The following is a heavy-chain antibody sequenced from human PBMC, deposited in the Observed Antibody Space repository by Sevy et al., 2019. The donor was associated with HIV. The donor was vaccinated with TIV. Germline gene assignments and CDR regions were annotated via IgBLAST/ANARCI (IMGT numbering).Heavy chain of an antibody. CDR3: ATFPRDFWSGYLDY. J-gene: IGHJ4*02. D-gene: IGHD3-3*01. V-gene: IGHV4-61*01. CDR1: GGSVSSGSYY. CDR2: IYYSGST. Sequence: SETLSLTCTVSGGSVSSGSYYWSWIRQPPGKGLEWIGYIYYSGSTNYNPPLKSRVTISVDTSKNQFSLKLSSVTAADTAVYYCATFPRDFWSGYLDYWGQGTLVTVSS.